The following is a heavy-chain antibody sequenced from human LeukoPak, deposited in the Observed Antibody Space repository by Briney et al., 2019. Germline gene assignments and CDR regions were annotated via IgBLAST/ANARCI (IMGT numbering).Heavy chain of an antibody. V-gene: IGHV3-23*01. CDR2: ISGSGDSV. D-gene: IGHD2-15*01. CDR3: AKNGDRGAYCSGGSCYPYYYYYMDV. Sequence: GGSLRLSCATSGFTFKDYGMSWVRQAPGKGLEWVSVISGSGDSVYYADSVKGRFTISRDNSKNTLFLQVNSLRAEDTAIYYCAKNGDRGAYCSGGSCYPYYYYYMDVWGQGTMVTVSS. J-gene: IGHJ6*03. CDR1: GFTFKDYG.